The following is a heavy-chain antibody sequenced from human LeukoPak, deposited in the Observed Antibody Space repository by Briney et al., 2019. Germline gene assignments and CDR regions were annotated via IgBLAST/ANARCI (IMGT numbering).Heavy chain of an antibody. J-gene: IGHJ4*02. Sequence: GASVKVSCKASGYTFTGYYMHWVRQAPGQGLEWMGWINPNSGDTNYAQKFQGRVTVTRDTSISTAYMELSRLRSGDTAVYYCARVGSSGWYVHPTLDYWGQGTLLTVSS. D-gene: IGHD6-19*01. CDR3: ARVGSSGWYVHPTLDY. CDR2: INPNSGDT. CDR1: GYTFTGYY. V-gene: IGHV1-2*02.